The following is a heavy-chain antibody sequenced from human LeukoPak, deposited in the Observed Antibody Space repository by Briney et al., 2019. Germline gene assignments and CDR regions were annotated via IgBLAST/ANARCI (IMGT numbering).Heavy chain of an antibody. CDR1: GFTVSSNY. V-gene: IGHV3-66*01. D-gene: IGHD3-22*01. CDR2: IYSGGST. CDR3: AKSYYYDGSVYYRFFDY. Sequence: GGSLRLSCAASGFTVSSNYMSWVRQAPGKGLEWVSVIYSGGSTNYADPVKGRFTISRDNSKNTLYLQMSSLRVEDTAVYYCAKSYYYDGSVYYRFFDYWGQGTLVTVSS. J-gene: IGHJ4*02.